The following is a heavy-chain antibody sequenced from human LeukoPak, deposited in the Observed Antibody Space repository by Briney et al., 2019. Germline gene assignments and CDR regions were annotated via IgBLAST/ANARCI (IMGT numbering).Heavy chain of an antibody. J-gene: IGHJ5*02. V-gene: IGHV4-39*01. Sequence: PSETLSLTCTVSGGSISSSSYYWGWIRQPPGKGLEWIGSIYYSGSTYYNPSLKSRVTISVDTSKNQFPLKLSSVTAADTAVYYCARHLGSNHGSGSYYKQVYWFDPWGQGTLVTVSS. CDR3: ARHLGSNHGSGSYYKQVYWFDP. CDR2: IYYSGST. CDR1: GGSISSSSYY. D-gene: IGHD3-10*01.